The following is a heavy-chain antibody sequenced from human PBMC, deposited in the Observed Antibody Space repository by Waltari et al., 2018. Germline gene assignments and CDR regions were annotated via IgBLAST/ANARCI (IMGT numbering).Heavy chain of an antibody. Sequence: QVQLVQSGAEVKKPGSSVKVSCKASGGTFSSYAISWVRQAPGQGLEWMGRIIPILGIANYAQKFQGRVTSTADKSTSTAYMELSSLRSEDTAVYYCARGYCSGGSCYSYYYYGMDVWGQGTTVTVSS. D-gene: IGHD2-15*01. J-gene: IGHJ6*02. CDR1: GGTFSSYA. CDR2: IIPILGIA. CDR3: ARGYCSGGSCYSYYYYGMDV. V-gene: IGHV1-69*09.